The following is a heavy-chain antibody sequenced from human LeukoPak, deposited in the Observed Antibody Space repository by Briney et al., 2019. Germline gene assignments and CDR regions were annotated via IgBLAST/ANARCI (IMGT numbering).Heavy chain of an antibody. CDR2: INPNSGGT. Sequence: ASVKVSCKASGYSFTGYDIHWVRQAPGQGLEWMGRINPNSGGTKHAQKFQGRVTMTRDTSITTAYMVLSRLRSDDTAVYYCARDVGSNNCENWGQGTLVTVSS. CDR1: GYSFTGYD. CDR3: ARDVGSNNCEN. V-gene: IGHV1-2*06. D-gene: IGHD2-2*01. J-gene: IGHJ4*02.